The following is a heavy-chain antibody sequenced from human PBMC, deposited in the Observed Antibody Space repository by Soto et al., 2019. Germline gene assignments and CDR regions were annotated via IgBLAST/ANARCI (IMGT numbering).Heavy chain of an antibody. Sequence: QVQLVQSGAEVKKPGSSVKVSCKASGGTFSSYTISWVRQAPGQGLEWMGRIIPILGIANYAQKFQGRVTITADKSTSTAYMELSSLRSEDTAVYYCARDRRYSSGWYGGEAWFDPWGQGTLVTVSS. CDR1: GGTFSSYT. V-gene: IGHV1-69*08. CDR3: ARDRRYSSGWYGGEAWFDP. J-gene: IGHJ5*02. D-gene: IGHD6-19*01. CDR2: IIPILGIA.